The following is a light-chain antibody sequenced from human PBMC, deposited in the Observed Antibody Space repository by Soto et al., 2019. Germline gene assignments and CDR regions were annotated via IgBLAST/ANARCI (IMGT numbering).Light chain of an antibody. V-gene: IGLV2-14*01. J-gene: IGLJ3*02. CDR3: SSYTTSSVWM. CDR1: SNGVGGYNC. Sequence: QSALTQPASVSGSPGQSITISCTGTSNGVGGYNCVSWYQQHPGKAPKLMISEVTNRPSGVSNRFSGSKSGNTASLTISGLQAEDEADYYCSSYTTSSVWMFGGGTKVTVL. CDR2: EVT.